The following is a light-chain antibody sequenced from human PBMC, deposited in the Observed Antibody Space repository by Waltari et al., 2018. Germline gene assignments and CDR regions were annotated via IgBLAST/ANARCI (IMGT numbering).Light chain of an antibody. Sequence: EIVMTQSPAMLSVSPGERAPLSCRASEGVGRHLAWYQQKPGQPPKVIIYAAVTRATGVPARFSGSGSGTEFTLTISSLQSEDFAVYYCQQYGNWYTFGQGTKLQIK. J-gene: IGKJ2*01. CDR2: AAV. CDR1: EGVGRH. CDR3: QQYGNWYT. V-gene: IGKV3-15*01.